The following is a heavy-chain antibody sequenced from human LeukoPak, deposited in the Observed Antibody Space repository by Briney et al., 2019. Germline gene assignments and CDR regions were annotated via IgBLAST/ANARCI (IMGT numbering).Heavy chain of an antibody. CDR3: AKESGLYSPFDY. D-gene: IGHD5-18*01. J-gene: IGHJ4*02. CDR2: IRYDGSNK. Sequence: PGGSLRLSCAASGFTFSSYGMHWVRQAPGKGLEWVAFIRYDGSNKYYADSVKGRFIISRDNSKNTLYLQMNSLRAEDTAVYYCAKESGLYSPFDYWGQGTLVTVSS. V-gene: IGHV3-30*02. CDR1: GFTFSSYG.